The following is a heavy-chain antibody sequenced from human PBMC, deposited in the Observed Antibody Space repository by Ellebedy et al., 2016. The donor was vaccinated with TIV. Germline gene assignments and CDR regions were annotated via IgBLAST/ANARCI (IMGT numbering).Heavy chain of an antibody. CDR1: GYTFTGSY. V-gene: IGHV1-2*04. D-gene: IGHD6-19*01. CDR3: ARENSSGFFDP. CDR2: INPNSGGT. Sequence: AASVQVSCKASGYTFTGSYMHWVRQAPGQALEWMGWINPNSGGTNYAQKFQGWVTMTRDTSISTAYMELSRLRSDDTAVYYYARENSSGFFDPWGQGTLVTVSS. J-gene: IGHJ5*02.